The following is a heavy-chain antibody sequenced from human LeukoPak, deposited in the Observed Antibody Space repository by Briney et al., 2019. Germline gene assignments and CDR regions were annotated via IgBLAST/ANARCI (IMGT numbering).Heavy chain of an antibody. CDR3: ARLHVAGSFDY. Sequence: SGTLSLTCDVSGGSISSNNWWSWVRQPPGKGLEWIGEIYHSGSTNYNPSLKSRVIISVDTSKNQFSLKLSSVMAADTAVYYCARLHVAGSFDYWGQGTLVTVSS. D-gene: IGHD6-13*01. V-gene: IGHV4-4*02. CDR2: IYHSGST. J-gene: IGHJ4*02. CDR1: GGSISSNNW.